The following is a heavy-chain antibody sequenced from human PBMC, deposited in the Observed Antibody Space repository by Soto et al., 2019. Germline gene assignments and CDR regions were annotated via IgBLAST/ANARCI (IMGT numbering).Heavy chain of an antibody. CDR1: GGSISGRHYY. CDR2: IYYSGRT. J-gene: IGHJ5*02. CDR3: AREGYYDGSGSYSWFDP. D-gene: IGHD3-10*01. Sequence: SETLSLTCTVSGGSISGRHYYLGGVRQPPGKGLEWIGYIYYSGRTYYTPSLKSRVTISVDTSKNQFSLTLSSVTAADTAVYYCAREGYYDGSGSYSWFDPWGQGTLVTVSS. V-gene: IGHV4-30-4*01.